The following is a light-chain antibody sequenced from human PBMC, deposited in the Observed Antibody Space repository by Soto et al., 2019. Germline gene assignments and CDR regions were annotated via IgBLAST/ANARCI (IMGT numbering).Light chain of an antibody. J-gene: IGLJ1*01. CDR1: SSDVGRYNY. CDR2: DLS. V-gene: IGLV2-14*01. CDR3: SSFTTSSTFV. Sequence: QSVLAQPASVSGSPGQSITISCTGTSSDVGRYNYVSWFQQHPGKAPKLLIYDLSNWPSGVSDRFSGSKSGNTASLTISGLQAEDEADYYCSSFTTSSTFVFGTGTKVTVL.